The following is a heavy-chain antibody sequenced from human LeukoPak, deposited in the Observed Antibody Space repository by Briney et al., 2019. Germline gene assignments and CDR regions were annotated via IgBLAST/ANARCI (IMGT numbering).Heavy chain of an antibody. CDR1: GTSFSSYY. V-gene: IGHV4-34*01. CDR3: ARMTTGHDF. Sequence: PSETLSLTCAVSGTSFSSYYWSWIRQPPGKGLEWIGEVNHSGYTNDNPSLKSRVTISVDTSKHQFSLRLRSVTAADTGVYFCARMTTGHDFWGQGTLVTVSS. J-gene: IGHJ4*02. D-gene: IGHD4-17*01. CDR2: VNHSGYT.